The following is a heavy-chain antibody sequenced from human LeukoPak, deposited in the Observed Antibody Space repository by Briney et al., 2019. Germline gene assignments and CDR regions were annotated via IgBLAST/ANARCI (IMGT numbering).Heavy chain of an antibody. Sequence: GGSLRLSCAASGFTFSNAWMSWVRQAPGKGLEWVSSISSSSSYIYYADSVKGRFTISRDNAKNSLYLQMNSLRAEDTAVYYCARDQAVAATNDAFDIWGQGTMVTVSS. V-gene: IGHV3-21*01. CDR2: ISSSSSYI. CDR1: GFTFSNAW. D-gene: IGHD6-19*01. J-gene: IGHJ3*02. CDR3: ARDQAVAATNDAFDI.